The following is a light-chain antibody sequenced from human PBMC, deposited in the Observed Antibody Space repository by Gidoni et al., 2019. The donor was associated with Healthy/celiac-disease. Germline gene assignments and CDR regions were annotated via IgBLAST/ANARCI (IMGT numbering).Light chain of an antibody. CDR1: QSVSSY. Sequence: EIVLTQSPANLSLSPGERATLSGRARQSVSSYLAWYQQKPVQAPRLLIYDASNRATGIPARFSGSGSGTDFTLTISSLEPEDFAVYYCQQRSNWPPLYTFGQGTKLEIK. V-gene: IGKV3-11*01. J-gene: IGKJ2*01. CDR3: QQRSNWPPLYT. CDR2: DAS.